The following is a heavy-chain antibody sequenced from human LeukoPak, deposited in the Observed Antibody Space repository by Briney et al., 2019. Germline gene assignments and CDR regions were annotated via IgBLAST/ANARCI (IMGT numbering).Heavy chain of an antibody. Sequence: WGSLRLSCAASGFTFSSYSINWVRQAPGKGLEWVASIRFDGTNNNYADSVKGRFTISRDNSRNTLYLQMNSLRPEDTALYYCAKEWYVGSPPDHWGQGTQVTVSS. CDR3: AKEWYVGSPPDH. V-gene: IGHV3-30*02. CDR2: IRFDGTNN. CDR1: GFTFSSYS. J-gene: IGHJ4*02. D-gene: IGHD3-10*01.